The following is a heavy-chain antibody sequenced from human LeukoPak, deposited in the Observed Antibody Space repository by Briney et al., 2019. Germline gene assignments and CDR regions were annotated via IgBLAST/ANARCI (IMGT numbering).Heavy chain of an antibody. CDR1: GGSISSGGYY. CDR2: IYYSGST. CDR3: AREAVVTPGCIDY. Sequence: PSQTLSLTCTVSGGSISSGGYYWSWIRQHPGKGLEWIGYIYYSGSTYYNPSLKSRVTISVDTSKNQFSLKLSSVTAADTAVYYCAREAVVTPGCIDYWGQGTLVTVSS. J-gene: IGHJ4*02. V-gene: IGHV4-31*03. D-gene: IGHD4-23*01.